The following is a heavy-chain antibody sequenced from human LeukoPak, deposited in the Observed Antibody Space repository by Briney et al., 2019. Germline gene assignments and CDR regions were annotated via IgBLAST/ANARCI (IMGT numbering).Heavy chain of an antibody. CDR2: IYYSGST. Sequence: SETLSLTCAVSGGSISSSSYYWGWIRQPPGKGLEWIGSIYYSGSTYCNPSLKSRVTISVDTSKNQFSLKLSSVTAADTAVYYCARHIPDMGYDSSGYYYGFDYWGQGTLVTVSS. J-gene: IGHJ4*02. CDR3: ARHIPDMGYDSSGYYYGFDY. V-gene: IGHV4-39*01. CDR1: GGSISSSSYY. D-gene: IGHD3-22*01.